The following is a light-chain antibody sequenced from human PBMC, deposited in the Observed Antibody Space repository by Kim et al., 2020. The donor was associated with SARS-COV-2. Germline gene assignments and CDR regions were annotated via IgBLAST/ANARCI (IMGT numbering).Light chain of an antibody. V-gene: IGKV1-33*01. CDR2: DAS. CDR1: QDISNY. Sequence: SVGDRVTITCQASQDISNYLNWYQQKPGKAPKLLIYDASNLETGVPSRFSGSGSGTDFTFTISSLQPEDIASYYCQQYDNLPLFTFGPGTKVDIK. J-gene: IGKJ3*01. CDR3: QQYDNLPLFT.